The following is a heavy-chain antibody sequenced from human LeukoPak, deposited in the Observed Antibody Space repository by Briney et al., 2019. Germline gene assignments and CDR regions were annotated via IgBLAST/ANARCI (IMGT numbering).Heavy chain of an antibody. J-gene: IGHJ6*02. V-gene: IGHV4-30-2*01. CDR2: IYHSGST. Sequence: SETLSLTCAVSGGSISSGGYSWSWIRQPPGKGLEWIGYIYHSGSTYYNPSLKSRVIISVDRSKNQFSLKLSSVTAADTAVYYCARGGTYYYGSGSLVPMDVWGQGTTVTVSS. D-gene: IGHD3-10*01. CDR1: GGSISSGGYS. CDR3: ARGGTYYYGSGSLVPMDV.